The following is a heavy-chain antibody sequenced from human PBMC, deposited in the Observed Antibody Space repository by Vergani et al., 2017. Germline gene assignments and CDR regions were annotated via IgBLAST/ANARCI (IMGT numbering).Heavy chain of an antibody. J-gene: IGHJ3*02. CDR2: ISGSGGST. Sequence: EVQLLESGGGLVQPGGSLRLSCAASGFTFSSYAMSWVRQAPGQGLEWVSAISGSGGSTYYADSVRGRFTISRDNAKNSLYLQMNSLRAEDTAVYYCARDQSAYYYDSSGYYSDAFDIWGQGTMVTVSS. V-gene: IGHV3-23*01. CDR3: ARDQSAYYYDSSGYYSDAFDI. CDR1: GFTFSSYA. D-gene: IGHD3-22*01.